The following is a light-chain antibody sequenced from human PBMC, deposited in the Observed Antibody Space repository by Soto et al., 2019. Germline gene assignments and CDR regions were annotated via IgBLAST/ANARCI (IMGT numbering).Light chain of an antibody. J-gene: IGKJ4*01. Sequence: EVVLTQSPATLSLSPGERATLSCRASQSVSSSLAWYQQKAGQAPRLLIYDASNRATGIPVRFSGSGSGTDFTLTISSLEPEDFASYYCQQRSKWPLSFGGGTKVEIK. CDR1: QSVSSS. CDR3: QQRSKWPLS. CDR2: DAS. V-gene: IGKV3-11*01.